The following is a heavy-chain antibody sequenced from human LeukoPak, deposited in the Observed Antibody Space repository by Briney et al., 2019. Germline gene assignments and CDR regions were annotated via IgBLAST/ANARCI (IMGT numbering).Heavy chain of an antibody. CDR3: AKSRNGWYVFEN. Sequence: GGSLRLSCAASGLIFSNYAMSWVRQAPGKGLEWVSLITGSGDTTSYADSVRGRFTISRDNSKSTLYLQMNSLRAEDTAVYYCAKSRNGWYVFENWGQGTLVTVSS. D-gene: IGHD6-13*01. CDR2: ITGSGDTT. V-gene: IGHV3-23*01. J-gene: IGHJ4*02. CDR1: GLIFSNYA.